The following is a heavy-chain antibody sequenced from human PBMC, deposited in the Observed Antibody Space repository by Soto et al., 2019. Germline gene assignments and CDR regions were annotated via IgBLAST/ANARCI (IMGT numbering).Heavy chain of an antibody. CDR1: GFTVSNNY. D-gene: IGHD2-8*01. Sequence: GGSLRLSCAASGFTVSNNYMSRVRQAPGKGLESVSVSYTDGSTYYADSVKGRFTISRDNPKNTLYLQMNSLRVEDTALYYCATAYCTDGSSCGFDYWGQGTLVTVSS. CDR3: ATAYCTDGSSCGFDY. CDR2: SYTDGST. J-gene: IGHJ4*02. V-gene: IGHV3-53*01.